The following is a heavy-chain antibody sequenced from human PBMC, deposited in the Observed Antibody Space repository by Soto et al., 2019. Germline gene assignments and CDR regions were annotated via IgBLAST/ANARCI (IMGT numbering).Heavy chain of an antibody. J-gene: IGHJ1*01. CDR1: GFTFSSYG. V-gene: IGHV3-33*01. CDR2: IWYDGSNK. CDR3: ARDGPSGWYIWYFQH. D-gene: IGHD6-19*01. Sequence: VQLLESGGGVVQPGRSLRLSCAASGFTFSSYGMHWVRQAPGKGLEWVAVIWYDGSNKYYADSVKGRFTISRDNSKNTLYLQMNSLRAEDTAVYYCARDGPSGWYIWYFQHWGQGTLVTVSS.